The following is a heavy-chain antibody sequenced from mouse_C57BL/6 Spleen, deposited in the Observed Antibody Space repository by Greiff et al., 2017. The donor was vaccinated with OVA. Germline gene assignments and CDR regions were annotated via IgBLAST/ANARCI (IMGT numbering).Heavy chain of an antibody. CDR3: ARRVTGTDWYFDV. Sequence: VQLQQSGPELVKPGASVKIPCKASGYTFTDYNMDWVKQSHGKSLEWIGDINPNNGGTIYTQKFKGKATLTVDKSSSTAYMELRSLTSEDTAVYYCARRVTGTDWYFDVWGTGTTVTVSS. D-gene: IGHD4-1*01. CDR2: INPNNGGT. CDR1: GYTFTDYN. J-gene: IGHJ1*03. V-gene: IGHV1-18*01.